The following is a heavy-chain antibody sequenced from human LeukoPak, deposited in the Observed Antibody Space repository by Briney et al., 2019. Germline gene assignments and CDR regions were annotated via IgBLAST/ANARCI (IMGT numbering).Heavy chain of an antibody. J-gene: IGHJ1*01. CDR3: AKDPVWGAYSSSSEPEYFQH. D-gene: IGHD6-6*01. Sequence: GGSLRLSCAASGFTVSSNYMSWVRQAPGKGLEWVSVIYSGGSTYYADSVKGRFTISRDNSKNTLYLQMNSLRAEDTAVYYCAKDPVWGAYSSSSEPEYFQHWGQGTLVTVSS. CDR2: IYSGGST. CDR1: GFTVSSNY. V-gene: IGHV3-53*01.